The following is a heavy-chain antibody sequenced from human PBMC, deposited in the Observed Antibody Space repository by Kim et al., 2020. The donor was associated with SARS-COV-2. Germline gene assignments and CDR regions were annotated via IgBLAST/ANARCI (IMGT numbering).Heavy chain of an antibody. J-gene: IGHJ4*02. V-gene: IGHV4-34*01. CDR1: GGSFSGYY. CDR2: INHSGST. D-gene: IGHD3-10*01. CDR3: ASYGSGSYYPGFDY. Sequence: SETLSLTCAVYGGSFSGYYWSWIRQPPGKGLEWIGEINHSGSTNYNPSLKSRVTISVDTSKNQFSLKLSSVTAADTAVYYCASYGSGSYYPGFDYWGQGTLVTVSS.